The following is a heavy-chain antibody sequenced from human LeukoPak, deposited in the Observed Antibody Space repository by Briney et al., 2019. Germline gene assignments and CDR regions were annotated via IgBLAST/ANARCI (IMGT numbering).Heavy chain of an antibody. V-gene: IGHV4-39*07. CDR3: ARRYQLLSGDAFDI. CDR1: GGSISSSSYY. D-gene: IGHD2-2*01. CDR2: IYYSGST. Sequence: SETLSLTCTVSGGSISSSSYYWGWIRQPPGKGLEWIGSIYYSGSTYYNPSLKSRVTISVDTSKNQFSLKLSSVTAADTAVYYCARRYQLLSGDAFDIWGQGTMVTVSS. J-gene: IGHJ3*02.